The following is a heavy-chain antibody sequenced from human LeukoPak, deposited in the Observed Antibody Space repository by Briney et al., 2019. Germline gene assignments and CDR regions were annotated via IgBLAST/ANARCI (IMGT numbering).Heavy chain of an antibody. Sequence: ASVKVSCKASGYTFTSYGISWVRQAPGQGLEWMGWISAYNGNTNYAQKLQGRVTMTTDTSTSTAYMELRSLRSDDTAVYYCARFSPYGSGAQRYYYYYMDVWGKGTTVTVSS. J-gene: IGHJ6*03. CDR1: GYTFTSYG. CDR2: ISAYNGNT. CDR3: ARFSPYGSGAQRYYYYYMDV. V-gene: IGHV1-18*01. D-gene: IGHD3-10*01.